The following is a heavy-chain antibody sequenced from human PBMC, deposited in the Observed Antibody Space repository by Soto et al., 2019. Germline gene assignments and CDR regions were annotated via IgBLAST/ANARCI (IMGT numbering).Heavy chain of an antibody. Sequence: GASVKVSCKVSGYTLTELSMHWVRQAPGKGLERMGGFDPEDGETIYAQKFQGRVTMTEDTSTDTAYMELSSLRSEDTAVYYCATDRAVVNTFDYWGQGTLVTAPQ. CDR2: FDPEDGET. CDR1: GYTLTELS. CDR3: ATDRAVVNTFDY. D-gene: IGHD2-15*01. J-gene: IGHJ4*02. V-gene: IGHV1-24*01.